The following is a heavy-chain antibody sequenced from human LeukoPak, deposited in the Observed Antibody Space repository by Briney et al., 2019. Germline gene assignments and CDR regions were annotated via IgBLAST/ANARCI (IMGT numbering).Heavy chain of an antibody. Sequence: PSETLSLTCTVSGGSISNYYWSWIRQPPGKGLEWIGYIYYSGSTSYNPSLKSRVTMSVDTSKNQFSLKMSYVTAADTAMYYCARERSGSYYRWYFDLWGRGTLVTVSS. CDR2: IYYSGST. V-gene: IGHV4-59*01. CDR1: GGSISNYY. CDR3: ARERSGSYYRWYFDL. J-gene: IGHJ2*01. D-gene: IGHD1-26*01.